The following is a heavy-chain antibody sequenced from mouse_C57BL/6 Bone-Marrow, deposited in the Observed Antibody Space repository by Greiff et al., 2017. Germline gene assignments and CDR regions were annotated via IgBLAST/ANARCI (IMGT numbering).Heavy chain of an antibody. CDR2: IHPNSGST. CDR3: ARDPYGPLAY. V-gene: IGHV1-64*01. CDR1: GYTFTSYW. D-gene: IGHD1-1*02. Sequence: VQLQQSGAELVKPGASVKLSCKASGYTFTSYWMHWVKQRPGQGLEWIGMIHPNSGSTNYNEKFKSKAKLTVDKSSSTAYMQLSSLTSEDSAVYYCARDPYGPLAYWGQGTLVTVSA. J-gene: IGHJ3*01.